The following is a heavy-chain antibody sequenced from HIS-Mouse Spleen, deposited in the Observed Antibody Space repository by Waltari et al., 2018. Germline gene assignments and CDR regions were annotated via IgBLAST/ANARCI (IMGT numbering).Heavy chain of an antibody. CDR3: ARVNGIAVAGTDAFDI. D-gene: IGHD6-19*01. CDR2: ISYDGSKK. V-gene: IGHV3-30-3*01. CDR1: GFTFSSYA. Sequence: QVQLVESGGGVVQPGRSLRLSCAASGFTFSSYAMHWVRQAPGKGLEWVAVISYDGSKKYYADSVKGRFTISRDNSKNTLYLQMNSLRAEDTAVYYCARVNGIAVAGTDAFDIWGQGTMVTVSS. J-gene: IGHJ3*02.